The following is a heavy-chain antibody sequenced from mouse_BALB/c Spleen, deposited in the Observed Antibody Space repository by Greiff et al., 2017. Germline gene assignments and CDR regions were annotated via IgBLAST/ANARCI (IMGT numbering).Heavy chain of an antibody. V-gene: IGHV5-17*02. Sequence: EVLLVESGGGLVQPGGSRKLSCAASGFTFSSFGLHWVRQAPEKGLEWVAYISSGSSTIYYADTVKGRFTISRDNPKNTLFLQMTSLRSEDTAMYYCARWFCYGNYSYAMDYWGQGTSVTGSS. CDR2: ISSGSSTI. CDR3: ARWFCYGNYSYAMDY. J-gene: IGHJ4*01. D-gene: IGHD2-1*01. CDR1: GFTFSSFG.